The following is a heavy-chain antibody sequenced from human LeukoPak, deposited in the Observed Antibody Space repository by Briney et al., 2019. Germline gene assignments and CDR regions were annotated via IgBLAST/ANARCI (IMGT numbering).Heavy chain of an antibody. V-gene: IGHV1-46*01. CDR2: INPSGGST. Sequence: GASVKVSCKASGYIFTNYYMHWVRQAPGQGLEWMGIINPSGGSTNYAQKFQGRVTMTRDMSTSTVYMELSSLRSEDTAVYYCARDIAVAGMYETVPPHRTQNDYWGQGTLVTVSS. J-gene: IGHJ4*02. CDR3: ARDIAVAGMYETVPPHRTQNDY. CDR1: GYIFTNYY. D-gene: IGHD6-19*01.